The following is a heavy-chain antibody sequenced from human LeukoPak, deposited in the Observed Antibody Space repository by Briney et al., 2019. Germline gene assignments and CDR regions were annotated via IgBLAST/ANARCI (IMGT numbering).Heavy chain of an antibody. CDR2: IIPILGIA. Sequence: ASVKVSCKAAGYIFSGYHIHWLRQAPGQGLEWMGRIIPILGIANYAQKFQGRVTITADKSTSTAYMELSSLRSEDTAVYYCATDGRVVGAGYYYYGMDVWGQGTTVTVSS. CDR3: ATDGRVVGAGYYYYGMDV. J-gene: IGHJ6*02. V-gene: IGHV1-69*04. CDR1: GYIFSGYH. D-gene: IGHD1-26*01.